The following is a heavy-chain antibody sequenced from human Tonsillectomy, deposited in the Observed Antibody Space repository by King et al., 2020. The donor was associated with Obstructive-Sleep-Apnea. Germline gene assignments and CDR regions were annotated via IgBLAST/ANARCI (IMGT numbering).Heavy chain of an antibody. D-gene: IGHD3-22*01. CDR1: GYTFTTYA. Sequence: VQLVQSGAEVKKPGASVKLSCKASGYTFTTYAMHWVRQAPGQRLEWIGWINVGNGNTKYSPKFEGRGTITRVTSASTAYRGLSSLRSEDTAVYYCARDHYDSSGYYYEGVAFDIWGQGTMVTVSS. CDR2: INVGNGNT. CDR3: ARDHYDSSGYYYEGVAFDI. V-gene: IGHV1-3*01. J-gene: IGHJ3*02.